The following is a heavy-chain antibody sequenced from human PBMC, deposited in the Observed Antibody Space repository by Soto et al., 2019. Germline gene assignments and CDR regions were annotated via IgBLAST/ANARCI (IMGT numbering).Heavy chain of an antibody. J-gene: IGHJ4*02. CDR3: AKMVGATLVDY. D-gene: IGHD1-26*01. Sequence: QVQLQESGPGLVKPSGTLSLTCTVSGASISSTSSGDWWSWVRQPPGKGLEWIGEIHHSGSTNYNPSLKSXXTXSXXKSNNQFSLRLSSVTAADTAVYYCAKMVGATLVDYWGQGTLVTVSS. CDR2: IHHSGST. CDR1: GASISSTSSGDW. V-gene: IGHV4-4*02.